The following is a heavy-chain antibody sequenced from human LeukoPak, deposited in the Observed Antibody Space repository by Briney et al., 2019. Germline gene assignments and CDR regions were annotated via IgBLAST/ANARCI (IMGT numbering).Heavy chain of an antibody. CDR2: ISSSSSYI. J-gene: IGHJ4*02. CDR3: ARDGVWFGELFPFDY. D-gene: IGHD3-10*01. Sequence: GGSLRLSCAASGFTFSSYSMNWVRQAPGKGLEWVSSISSSSSYIYYADSVKGRFTISGDNAKNSLYLQMNSLRAEDTAVYYCARDGVWFGELFPFDYWGQGTLVTVSS. V-gene: IGHV3-21*01. CDR1: GFTFSSYS.